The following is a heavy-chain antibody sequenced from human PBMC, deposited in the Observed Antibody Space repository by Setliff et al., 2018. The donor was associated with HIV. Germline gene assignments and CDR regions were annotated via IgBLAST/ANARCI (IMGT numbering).Heavy chain of an antibody. D-gene: IGHD1-26*01. CDR1: GFTFSSNA. Sequence: GGSLRLSCSASGFTFSSNAMHWVRQAPGKGLEYVSSISSNGGSTYYADSVKGRFTISRDNSKNTLYLQMSSLRAEDTAVYYCVKGGRYSADPLDYWGQGTLVTVST. J-gene: IGHJ4*02. V-gene: IGHV3-64D*09. CDR3: VKGGRYSADPLDY. CDR2: ISSNGGST.